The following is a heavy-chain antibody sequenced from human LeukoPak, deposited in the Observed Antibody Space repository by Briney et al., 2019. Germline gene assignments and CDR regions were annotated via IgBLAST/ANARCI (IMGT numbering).Heavy chain of an antibody. CDR1: GGSISSGSYY. CDR2: IYTSGST. J-gene: IGHJ5*02. CDR3: ASGRWNYVFDP. Sequence: SETLSLTCTVSGGSISSGSYYWSWIRQPAGKGLEWIGRIYTSGSTNYNPSLKSRVTISADTSKNQFSLKLSSVTAADTAVYYCASGRWNYVFDPWGQGTLVTVSS. D-gene: IGHD1-7*01. V-gene: IGHV4-61*02.